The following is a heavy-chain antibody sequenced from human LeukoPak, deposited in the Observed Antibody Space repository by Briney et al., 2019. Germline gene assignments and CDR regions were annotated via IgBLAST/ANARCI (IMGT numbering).Heavy chain of an antibody. CDR1: GYTFTDYY. V-gene: IGHV1-2*02. D-gene: IGHD6-19*01. Sequence: ASVKVSCKASGYTFTDYYIHWVRQAPGQGLEWMGWLNPNSGGTNYAEEFQGRVTMTRDTSITTAFIELSSLKSDDTAMYYCATLRRSGWYIGDWGQGTLVTVSS. CDR3: ATLRRSGWYIGD. J-gene: IGHJ4*02. CDR2: LNPNSGGT.